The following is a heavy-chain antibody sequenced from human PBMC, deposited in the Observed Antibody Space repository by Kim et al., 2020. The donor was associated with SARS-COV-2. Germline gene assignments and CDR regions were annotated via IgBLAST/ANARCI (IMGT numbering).Heavy chain of an antibody. D-gene: IGHD2-15*01. J-gene: IGHJ4*02. Sequence: ASVKVSCKASGDTSRVYFIHWVRQAPGHGLEWMGLINRRSGSTSLAQNFQGRVTMARDTSTDTVYMDLTSLKSEDTAIYYCATEGCGGMCFDFWGQGTQVTVSP. CDR3: ATEGCGGMCFDF. CDR1: GDTSRVYF. V-gene: IGHV1-46*01. CDR2: INRRSGST.